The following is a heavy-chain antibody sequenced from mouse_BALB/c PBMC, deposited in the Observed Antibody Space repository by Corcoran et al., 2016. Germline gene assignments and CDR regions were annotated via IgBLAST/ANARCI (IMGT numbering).Heavy chain of an antibody. D-gene: IGHD2-4*01. V-gene: IGHV9-1*02. J-gene: IGHJ2*01. CDR2: VNPVTEEP. CDR3: AKWVTTMITGYFDY. CDR1: GYTFTNYG. Sequence: QIQLVQSGPALKKPGETVKVSCKASGYTFTNYGMNWVKQAPGKGLKWMGWVNPVTEEPTYADDFKGRFAFSLETSDSTAYLQISNLKNEDMATDFRAKWVTTMITGYFDYWRQGTTLTVSS.